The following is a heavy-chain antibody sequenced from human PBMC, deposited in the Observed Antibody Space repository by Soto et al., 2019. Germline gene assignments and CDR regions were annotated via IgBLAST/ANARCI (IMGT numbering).Heavy chain of an antibody. D-gene: IGHD2-15*01. Sequence: SETLSLTCDVSGDSIGSNVWWSWVRQPPGKGLEWIGEVYHNGLTDYNPSLRGRATMSADMSKNQFSLRVTSVTDADTAIYYCERDAALPGEADRFDYWGQGAPVPVYS. V-gene: IGHV4-4*02. J-gene: IGHJ4*02. CDR2: VYHNGLT. CDR1: GDSIGSNVW. CDR3: ERDAALPGEADRFDY.